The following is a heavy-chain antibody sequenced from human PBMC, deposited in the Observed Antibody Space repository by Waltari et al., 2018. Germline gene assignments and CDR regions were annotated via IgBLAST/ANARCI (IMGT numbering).Heavy chain of an antibody. J-gene: IGHJ3*02. V-gene: IGHV1-8*01. D-gene: IGHD2-15*01. CDR3: ARSGAAMGHDAFDI. CDR1: GYTFTSYD. CDR2: MNPNSGNT. Sequence: QVQLVQSGAEVKKPGASVKVSCKASGYTFTSYDFNWVRQATGQGLEWMGWMNPNSGNTGYEQKFQGRVTMTRNTSISTAYMELSSLRSEDTAVYYCARSGAAMGHDAFDIWGQGTMVTVSS.